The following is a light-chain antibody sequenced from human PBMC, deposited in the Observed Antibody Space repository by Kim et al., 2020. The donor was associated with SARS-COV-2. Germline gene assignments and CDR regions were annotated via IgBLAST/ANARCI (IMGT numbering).Light chain of an antibody. V-gene: IGLV1-44*01. CDR1: SSNIGSNT. CDR3: AAWDDSLNGVV. J-gene: IGLJ2*01. Sequence: ELTQPPSASGTPGQRVTISCSGSSSNIGSNTVNWYQQLPGTAPKLLIYSNNQRPSGVPDRFSGSKSGTSASLAISGLQSEDEADYYCAAWDDSLNGVVFGGGTKLTVL. CDR2: SNN.